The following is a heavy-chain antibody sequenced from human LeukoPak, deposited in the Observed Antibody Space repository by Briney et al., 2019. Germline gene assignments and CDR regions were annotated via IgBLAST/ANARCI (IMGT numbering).Heavy chain of an antibody. J-gene: IGHJ4*02. Sequence: GGSLRLSCAASGFTFSDYSMHRVRQAPGKGPEWVAVISHDGSNKYHADSVKGRFTISKDNSKNTLYLQMNSLRAEDAAVYYCARLGIVPASIDYWGQGTLVTVSS. D-gene: IGHD2-2*01. CDR2: ISHDGSNK. V-gene: IGHV3-30-3*01. CDR1: GFTFSDYS. CDR3: ARLGIVPASIDY.